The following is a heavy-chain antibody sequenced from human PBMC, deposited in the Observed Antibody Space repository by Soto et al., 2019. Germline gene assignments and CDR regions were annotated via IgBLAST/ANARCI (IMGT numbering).Heavy chain of an antibody. V-gene: IGHV5-51*01. CDR3: ARHGWTGSAYYYGMDV. J-gene: IGHJ6*02. Sequence: GESLKISCQGSGYRFTTYWIGWVRQMPGKGLEWMGIIYPGDSDTRYSPSFQGQVTISADKSISTAYLQWSSLKASDTAMYYCARHGWTGSAYYYGMDVWGQGTTVTVSS. D-gene: IGHD3-9*01. CDR2: IYPGDSDT. CDR1: GYRFTTYW.